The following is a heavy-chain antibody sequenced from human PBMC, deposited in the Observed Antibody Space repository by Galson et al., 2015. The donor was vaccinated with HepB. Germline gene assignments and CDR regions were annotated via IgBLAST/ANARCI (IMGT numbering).Heavy chain of an antibody. Sequence: PALVKPTQTLTLTCTFSGFSLSNSGMCVSWIRQPPGKALEWLARIDWDDDTYYNASLKTRLTISKDTSKNQVVLTMTDMDPVDTATYYCAQSPSDYFYNYGMDVWGQGTTVTVSS. V-gene: IGHV2-70*11. J-gene: IGHJ6*02. CDR2: IDWDDDT. CDR3: AQSPSDYFYNYGMDV. CDR1: GFSLSNSGMC.